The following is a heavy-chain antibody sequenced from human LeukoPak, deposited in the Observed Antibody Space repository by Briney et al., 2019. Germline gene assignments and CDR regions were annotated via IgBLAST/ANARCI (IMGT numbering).Heavy chain of an antibody. D-gene: IGHD6-13*01. CDR2: ISGSGGST. V-gene: IGHV3-23*01. CDR3: AQRGRGAAAAFDY. J-gene: IGHJ4*02. Sequence: GGSLRLSCAASGFTFSSYAMSWVRQAPGKGLEWVSAISGSGGSTYYADSVKGRFTISRDNSKNTLHLQMNSLRAEDTAVYYCAQRGRGAAAAFDYWGQGTLVTVSS. CDR1: GFTFSSYA.